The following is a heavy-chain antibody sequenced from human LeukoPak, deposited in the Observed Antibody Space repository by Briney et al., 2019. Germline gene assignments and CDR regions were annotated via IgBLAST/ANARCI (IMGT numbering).Heavy chain of an antibody. CDR1: GGSISSYY. CDR2: IYYSGST. Sequence: SETLSLTCTVSGGSISSYYWSWIRQPPGKGLEWIGYIYYSGSTNYNPSLKSRVTISVDTSKNQFSLLLNSVTPEDTAVYYCARGRSWPLDYWGQGTLVTVSS. J-gene: IGHJ4*02. CDR3: ARGRSWPLDY. V-gene: IGHV4-59*12. D-gene: IGHD6-13*01.